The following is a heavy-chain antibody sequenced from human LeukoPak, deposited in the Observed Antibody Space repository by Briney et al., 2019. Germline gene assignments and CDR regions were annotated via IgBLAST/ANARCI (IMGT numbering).Heavy chain of an antibody. CDR1: GSRFTSYW. Sequence: GESLKISCKGSGSRFTSYWIGWVRQVPGKGLEWMGIIYPCDSDTRYSPSFQGQVTISADKSISTAYLQWSSLKASDTAMYYCARWRGQYYFDYWGQGTLVTVSS. D-gene: IGHD3-10*01. CDR3: ARWRGQYYFDY. CDR2: IYPCDSDT. J-gene: IGHJ4*02. V-gene: IGHV5-51*01.